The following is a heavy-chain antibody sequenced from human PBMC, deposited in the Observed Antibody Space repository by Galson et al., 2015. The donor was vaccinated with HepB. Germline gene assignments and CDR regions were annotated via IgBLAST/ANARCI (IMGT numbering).Heavy chain of an antibody. V-gene: IGHV3-30*04. CDR1: GFTFSNYA. Sequence: SLRLSCAASGFTFSNYAIHWVRQAPGQGLEWVAVISSDGNKFYADSVKGRFTISRDNSKDTLYLQMDSLRPEDTAVYHCARSVVAATNWFDPWGQGILVIVSS. CDR3: ARSVVAATNWFDP. D-gene: IGHD2-15*01. CDR2: ISSDGNK. J-gene: IGHJ5*02.